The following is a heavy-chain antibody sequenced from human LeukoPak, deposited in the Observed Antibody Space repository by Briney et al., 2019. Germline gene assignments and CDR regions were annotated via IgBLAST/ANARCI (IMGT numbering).Heavy chain of an antibody. CDR2: IIPIFGTA. CDR1: GGTFSNYD. Sequence: GASVKVSCKVSGGTFSNYDISWVRQAPGEGLEWMGGIIPIFGTANYAQKFQGRVTITADKSTNTAYMELSSLRSEDTAVYYCARGVTVAGSNTFDYWGQGTLVTVSS. V-gene: IGHV1-69*06. D-gene: IGHD6-19*01. CDR3: ARGVTVAGSNTFDY. J-gene: IGHJ4*02.